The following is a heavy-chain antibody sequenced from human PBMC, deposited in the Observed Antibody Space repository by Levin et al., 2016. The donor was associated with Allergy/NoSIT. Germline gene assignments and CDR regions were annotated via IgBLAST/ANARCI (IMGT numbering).Heavy chain of an antibody. CDR2: ISSSGSTI. CDR3: AREGLRYFDWSNAFDI. CDR1: GFTFSDYY. Sequence: GGSLRLSCAASGFTFSDYYMSWIRQAPGKGLEWVSYISSSGSTIYYADSVKGRFTISRDNAKNSLYLQMNSLRAEDTAVYYCAREGLRYFDWSNAFDIWGQGTMVTVSS. D-gene: IGHD3-9*01. J-gene: IGHJ3*02. V-gene: IGHV3-11*01.